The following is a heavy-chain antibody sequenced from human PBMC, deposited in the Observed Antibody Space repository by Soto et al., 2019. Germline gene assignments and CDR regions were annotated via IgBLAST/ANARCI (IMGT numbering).Heavy chain of an antibody. J-gene: IGHJ3*02. Sequence: PSETLSLTCTVSGGYISSYYWSWIRQPPGKGLEWIGYIYYSGSTNYNPSLKSRVTISADTSKNQFSLKMSSVSAVVWAVHYCSGWWWGGIAVAGRWIDAFDIWGEGRMGTVSS. D-gene: IGHD6-19*01. CDR1: GGYISSYY. CDR2: IYYSGST. V-gene: IGHV4-59*08. CDR3: SGWWWGGIAVAGRWIDAFDI.